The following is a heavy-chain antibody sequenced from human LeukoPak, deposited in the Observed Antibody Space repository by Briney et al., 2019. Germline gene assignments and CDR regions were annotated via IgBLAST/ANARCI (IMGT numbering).Heavy chain of an antibody. CDR1: GYTFTGYY. Sequence: ASVKVSCKASGYTFTGYYMHWVRQAPGQGLEWMGWINPNSGGTNYAQKFQGRVTMTRDTSISTAYMELSRLRSDDTAVYYCARDFFDENTAMVAEPDPWGQGTLVTVSS. CDR2: INPNSGGT. CDR3: ARDFFDENTAMVAEPDP. J-gene: IGHJ5*02. D-gene: IGHD5-18*01. V-gene: IGHV1-2*02.